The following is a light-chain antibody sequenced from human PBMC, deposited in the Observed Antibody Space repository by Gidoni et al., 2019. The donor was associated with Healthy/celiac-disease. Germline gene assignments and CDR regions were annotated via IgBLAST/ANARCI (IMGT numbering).Light chain of an antibody. V-gene: IGKV1-39*01. J-gene: IGKJ1*01. CDR3: QQSYSTPRT. CDR2: AAS. CDR1: QSISSY. Sequence: DSQMTQSPSSLSASVADRVTITCRASQSISSYLNWYQQKPGKAPKLLIYAASSLQSGVPSRFSGSGSGTDFTLTISSLQPEDFATYYCQQSYSTPRTFXXXTKVEIK.